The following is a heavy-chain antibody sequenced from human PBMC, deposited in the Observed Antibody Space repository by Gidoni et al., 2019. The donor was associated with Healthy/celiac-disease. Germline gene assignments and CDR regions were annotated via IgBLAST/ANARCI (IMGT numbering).Heavy chain of an antibody. CDR3: ARAASMRTVRAHTPGY. D-gene: IGHD3-10*01. CDR2: ISSSSSYI. CDR1: GFTFSSYS. V-gene: IGHV3-21*01. J-gene: IGHJ4*02. Sequence: EVQLVESGGGLVKPGGSLRLSCAAPGFTFSSYSMNWVRQAPGKGLEWVSSISSSSSYIYYADSVKGRFTISRDNAKNSLYLQMNSLRAEDTAVYYCARAASMRTVRAHTPGYWGQGTLVTVSS.